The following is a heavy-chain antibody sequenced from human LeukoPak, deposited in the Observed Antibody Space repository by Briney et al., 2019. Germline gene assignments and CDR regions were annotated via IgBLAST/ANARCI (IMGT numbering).Heavy chain of an antibody. D-gene: IGHD2-15*01. CDR2: INPNSGGT. Sequence: ASVKVSCKASGYTFTGYYMHWVRQAPGQGLEWMGWINPNSGGTNYAQKFQGRVTMTRDTSISTAYMELSRLRSDDTAVYYCARDGLRYCSGGSCYSGYYYYYGMDVWGQGTTVTVSS. CDR3: ARDGLRYCSGGSCYSGYYYYYGMDV. CDR1: GYTFTGYY. J-gene: IGHJ6*02. V-gene: IGHV1-2*02.